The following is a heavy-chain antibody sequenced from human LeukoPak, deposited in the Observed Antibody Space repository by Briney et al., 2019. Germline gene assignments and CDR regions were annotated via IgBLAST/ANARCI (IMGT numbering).Heavy chain of an antibody. Sequence: GSLRLSCAASGFTFSSYAMQWVRQAPGKGLEWVAVISYDGSNKYYADSVKGRFTISRDDSKNTAYLQMNSLKTEDTAVYYCTRHGSPQGAAGTSRRHWGQGTLVTVSS. D-gene: IGHD6-13*01. CDR1: GFTFSSYA. CDR2: ISYDGSNK. CDR3: TRHGSPQGAAGTSRRH. J-gene: IGHJ4*02. V-gene: IGHV3-30-3*01.